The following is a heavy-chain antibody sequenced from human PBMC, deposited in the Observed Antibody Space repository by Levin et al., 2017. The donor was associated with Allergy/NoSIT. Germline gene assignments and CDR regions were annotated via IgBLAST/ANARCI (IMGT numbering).Heavy chain of an antibody. V-gene: IGHV3-11*01. CDR3: ARPGVTTVTTGLDY. J-gene: IGHJ4*02. D-gene: IGHD4-17*01. Sequence: GESLKISCAASGFTFSDYYMSWIRQAPGKGLEWVSYISSSGSTIYYADSVKGRFTISRDNAKNSLYLQMNSLRAEETAVYSCARPGVTTVTTGLDYGAEGTQVIVSS. CDR1: GFTFSDYY. CDR2: ISSSGSTI.